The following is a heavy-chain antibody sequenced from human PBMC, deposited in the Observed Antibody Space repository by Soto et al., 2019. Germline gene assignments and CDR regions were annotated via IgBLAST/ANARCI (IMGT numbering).Heavy chain of an antibody. CDR1: GYSLTSYW. Sequence: GEALKISWRGSGYSLTSYWNSLGRQLPGKGPEGMGRLKPSDSYTNYSPSFQGHVTISADKSISTAYLQWSSLKASDTAMYYCAIGGSLNVPSDYCYGMDVWGQGTTVTVS. V-gene: IGHV5-10-1*01. D-gene: IGHD2-15*01. J-gene: IGHJ6*02. CDR3: AIGGSLNVPSDYCYGMDV. CDR2: LKPSDSYT.